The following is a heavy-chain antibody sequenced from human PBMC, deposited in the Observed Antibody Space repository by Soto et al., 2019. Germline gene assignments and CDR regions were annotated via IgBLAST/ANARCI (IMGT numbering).Heavy chain of an antibody. CDR2: IYYSGST. J-gene: IGHJ6*03. CDR3: AREGYCSSTSCPTGDYYYYMDV. CDR1: GGSISSGGYY. Sequence: SETLSLTCTVSGGSISSGGYYWSWIRQHPGKGLEWIGYIYYSGSTYYNPSLKSRVTISVDTSKNQFSLKLSSVTAADTAVYYCAREGYCSSTSCPTGDYYYYMDVWGKGTTVTVSS. V-gene: IGHV4-31*03. D-gene: IGHD2-2*01.